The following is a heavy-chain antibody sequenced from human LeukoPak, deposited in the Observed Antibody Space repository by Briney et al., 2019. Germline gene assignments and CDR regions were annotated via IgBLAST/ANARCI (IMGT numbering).Heavy chain of an antibody. D-gene: IGHD4-23*01. CDR3: ASGFSSLITPFRF. CDR1: GYSLTELP. CDR2: FDPQNGEA. V-gene: IGHV1-24*01. J-gene: IGHJ4*02. Sequence: GASVKVSCKVSGYSLTELPMHWVRQAPGRGLEWMGGFDPQNGEAIYAQKLRGRVTVTGDTATETAYLELRSLRSEDTAVYYCASGFSSLITPFRFWGQGSQVTVSS.